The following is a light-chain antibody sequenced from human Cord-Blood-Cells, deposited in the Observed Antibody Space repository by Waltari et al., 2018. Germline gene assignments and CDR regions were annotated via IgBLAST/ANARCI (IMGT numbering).Light chain of an antibody. V-gene: IGLV7-46*01. CDR3: LLSYSGARV. J-gene: IGLJ3*02. CDR1: TGAVPRGHY. Sequence: QAVVTQEPSLTVSPGGPVPLTFAPSTGAVPRGHYPYWFQQKPGQAPRTLIYYTSNKHSWTPARFSGSLLGGKAALTLSGAQPEDEAEYYCLLSYSGARVFGGGTKLTVL. CDR2: YTS.